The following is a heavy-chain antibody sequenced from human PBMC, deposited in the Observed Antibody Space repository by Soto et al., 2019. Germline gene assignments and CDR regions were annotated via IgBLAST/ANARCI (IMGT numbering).Heavy chain of an antibody. J-gene: IGHJ4*02. CDR3: AREGLSYYFDY. CDR2: ISAYNGNT. V-gene: IGHV1-18*01. CDR1: GYTFTSYG. Sequence: ASVKVSCKASGYTFTSYGISWVRQAPGQGLEWMGWISAYNGNTNYAQKLQGRVTMTTDTSTSTAYTELRSLRSDDTAVYYCAREGLSYYFDYWGQGTLVTVSS. D-gene: IGHD2-15*01.